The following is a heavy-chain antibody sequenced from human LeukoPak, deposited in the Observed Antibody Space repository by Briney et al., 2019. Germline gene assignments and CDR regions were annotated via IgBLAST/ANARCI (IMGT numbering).Heavy chain of an antibody. CDR2: IYGSGIT. J-gene: IGHJ6*03. V-gene: IGHV4-4*07. CDR3: ARLKFYDSTGYSPGYYMDV. CDR1: GGSIISNY. D-gene: IGHD3-22*01. Sequence: SETLSLTCTVSGGSIISNYWSWIRQSAGKGLEWIGRIYGSGITDYNPSLKSRVTMSLDTSRKQFSLRLTSVTAADTAVYYCARLKFYDSTGYSPGYYMDVWGKGTTVSVFS.